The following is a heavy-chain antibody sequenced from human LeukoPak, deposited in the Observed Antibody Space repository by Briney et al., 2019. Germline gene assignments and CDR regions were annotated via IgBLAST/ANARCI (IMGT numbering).Heavy chain of an antibody. D-gene: IGHD5-24*01. CDR3: ARAKKDGYHGY. CDR2: INPNSGGT. CDR1: GYTFTAYY. Sequence: ASVKVSCKASGYTFTAYYIHWVRQAPGQGLEWMGWINPNSGGTNYAQKFQGRVTMTRDTSISTACMELSRLSSDDTAVYYCARAKKDGYHGYWGQGTLVTVSS. J-gene: IGHJ4*02. V-gene: IGHV1-2*02.